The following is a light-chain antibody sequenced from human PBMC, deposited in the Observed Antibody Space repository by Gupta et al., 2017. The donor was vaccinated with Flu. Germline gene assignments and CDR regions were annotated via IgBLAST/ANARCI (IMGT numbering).Light chain of an antibody. CDR3: QQRYNWHLLVT. V-gene: IGKV3-11*01. J-gene: IGKJ4*01. Sequence: EIVLTQSPATLSLSPGERATLSCRASQTIGSYLGWYQQKSGQAPRLLIYDASKRATGIPARFSGSGSGTEFTLTISSLEAEDFAVYYCQQRYNWHLLVTFGGGTKVEIK. CDR2: DAS. CDR1: QTIGSY.